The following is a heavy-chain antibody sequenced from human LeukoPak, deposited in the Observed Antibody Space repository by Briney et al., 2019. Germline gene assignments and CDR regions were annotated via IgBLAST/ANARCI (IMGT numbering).Heavy chain of an antibody. CDR2: INHSGST. V-gene: IGHV4-34*01. Sequence: SETLSLTCAVYGGSFSGYYWSWIRQPPGKGLEWIGEINHSGSTNYNAFLKSRVTISVDTSKNQFSLKLSSVTAADTAVYYCARRKGANCSGGSCYSFPFYYYYYYMDVWGKGTTVTISS. CDR1: GGSFSGYY. D-gene: IGHD2-15*01. J-gene: IGHJ6*03. CDR3: ARRKGANCSGGSCYSFPFYYYYYYMDV.